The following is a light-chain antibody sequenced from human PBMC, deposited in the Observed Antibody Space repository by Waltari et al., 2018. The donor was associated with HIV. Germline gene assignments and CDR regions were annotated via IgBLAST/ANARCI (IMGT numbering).Light chain of an antibody. CDR3: QQYNNWPPYT. CDR2: SAS. Sequence: EVVMTQSPATLSLSPGERVTLSCRASQSVGSRLAWYQQQPGQAPRLLIFSASTRATGIPARFSGSGSGTEFSLNIGSLQSEDFAVYYCQQYNNWPPYTFGQGTKLEIK. V-gene: IGKV3-15*01. J-gene: IGKJ2*01. CDR1: QSVGSR.